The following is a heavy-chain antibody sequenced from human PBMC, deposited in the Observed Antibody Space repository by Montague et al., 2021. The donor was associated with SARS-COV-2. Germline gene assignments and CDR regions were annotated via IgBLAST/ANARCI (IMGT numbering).Heavy chain of an antibody. CDR3: ARYRRDGSYFLDY. Sequence: SETLSLTCTVSGCSIDSSSYHWDWIRQSPGKGLAWIGSLYYSGSTSYYNPSLKSRVTISADTSKNQFSLKLTSVTAADTAVYYCARYRRDGSYFLDYWGQGTLVTVAS. D-gene: IGHD5-24*01. CDR2: LYYSGSTS. V-gene: IGHV4-39*01. J-gene: IGHJ4*02. CDR1: GCSIDSSSYH.